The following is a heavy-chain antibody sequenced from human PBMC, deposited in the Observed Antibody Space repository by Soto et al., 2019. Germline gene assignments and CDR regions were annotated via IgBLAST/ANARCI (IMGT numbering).Heavy chain of an antibody. J-gene: IGHJ4*02. CDR2: IKQDGSEI. Sequence: EVQLVESGGGLVQPGGSLRLSCVASGFTFSSRWMNWVRHVPGKGLEWVANIKQDGSEIHYVDSVKGRFTISRDNAKNSLYLQMNSLRVEDTAVYHCVRSSGWTGDFGGQGILVTVSS. CDR1: GFTFSSRW. CDR3: VRSSGWTGDF. D-gene: IGHD3-10*01. V-gene: IGHV3-7*04.